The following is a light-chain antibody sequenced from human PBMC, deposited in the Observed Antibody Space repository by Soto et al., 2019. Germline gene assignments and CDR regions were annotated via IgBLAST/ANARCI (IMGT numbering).Light chain of an antibody. CDR3: QQYNNWPQT. CDR1: QSVSSN. CDR2: GAS. J-gene: IGKJ1*01. Sequence: EIVMTQSPATLSVSPGERATLSCRASQSVSSNLAWYQQKPGQAPRLLIYGASTRATGIPARFSGSGSGTEFTLTISSLQSEDFAVYYCQQYNNWPQTFGPGTKVAIK. V-gene: IGKV3-15*01.